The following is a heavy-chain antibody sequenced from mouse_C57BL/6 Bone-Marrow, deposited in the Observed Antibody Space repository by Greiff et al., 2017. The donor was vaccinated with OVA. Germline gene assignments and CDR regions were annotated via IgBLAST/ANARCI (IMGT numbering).Heavy chain of an antibody. CDR1: GYAFSSYW. D-gene: IGHD2-4*01. CDR2: IYPGDGDT. V-gene: IGHV1-80*01. CDR3: AIMGIYYDYDEDY. J-gene: IGHJ2*01. Sequence: VQLQQSGAELVKPGASVKISCKASGYAFSSYWMNWVKQRPGKGLEWIGRIYPGDGDTNYNGKFKGKATLTADKFSRTAYMQLSSLTSEDSAVYFCAIMGIYYDYDEDYWGQGTTLTVSS.